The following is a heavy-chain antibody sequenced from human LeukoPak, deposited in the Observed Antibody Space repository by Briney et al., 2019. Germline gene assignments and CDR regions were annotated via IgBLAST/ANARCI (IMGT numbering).Heavy chain of an antibody. V-gene: IGHV7-4-1*02. Sequence: GASVKVSCKASGYTFTNYAMNWVRQAPGQGLEWMGWINTNSGNPTYAQGFTGRFVFSLDTSVSTAYLQISRLKAEDTAMYYCARVPFVVVGVTGNWFDSWGQGTLVTVSS. CDR2: INTNSGNP. CDR1: GYTFTNYA. J-gene: IGHJ5*01. D-gene: IGHD1-26*01. CDR3: ARVPFVVVGVTGNWFDS.